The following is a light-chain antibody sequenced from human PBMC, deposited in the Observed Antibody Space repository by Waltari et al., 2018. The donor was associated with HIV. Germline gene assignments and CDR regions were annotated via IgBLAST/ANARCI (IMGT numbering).Light chain of an antibody. J-gene: IGLJ2*01. CDR1: SSYVGPYDL. CDR2: EVT. CDR3: CTFAGSSTPVV. Sequence: QSALTQPASVSGSPGQSITISCTGASSYVGPYDLVSWYQPLPGKAPKLMIYEVTQRRSGVSHRFSGSQSGNTASLTISGLQTDEKADYYCCTFAGSSTPVVYGGGTKLTFL. V-gene: IGLV2-23*02.